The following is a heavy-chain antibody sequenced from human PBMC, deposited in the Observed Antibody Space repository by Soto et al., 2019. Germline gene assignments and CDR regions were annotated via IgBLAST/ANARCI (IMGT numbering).Heavy chain of an antibody. V-gene: IGHV5-51*01. CDR3: IKLRPYCAVWSDRNWFDS. CDR1: GYSFTHYW. D-gene: IGHD3-16*02. J-gene: IGHJ5*01. CDR2: IYPSDYNT. Sequence: GESLKISCKGSGYSFTHYWIAWVRQMPAKGLEWMGIIYPSDYNTSYSTSFEGKATNSANKSISTAYLQWSGVEAAITAMYYCIKLRPYCAVWSDRNWFDSWGQGTLVTVSS.